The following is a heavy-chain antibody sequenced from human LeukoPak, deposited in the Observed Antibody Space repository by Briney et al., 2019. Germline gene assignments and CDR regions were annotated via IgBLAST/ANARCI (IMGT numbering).Heavy chain of an antibody. D-gene: IGHD1-26*01. CDR2: ISSSSSYI. Sequence: GGSLRLSCAASGFTFSSYSMNWVRQAPGKGLGWVSSISSSSSYIYYADSVKGRFTISRDNAKNSLYLQMNSLRAEDTAVYYCAREDLSGSYYYMDVWGKGTTVTVSS. V-gene: IGHV3-21*01. CDR1: GFTFSSYS. CDR3: AREDLSGSYYYMDV. J-gene: IGHJ6*03.